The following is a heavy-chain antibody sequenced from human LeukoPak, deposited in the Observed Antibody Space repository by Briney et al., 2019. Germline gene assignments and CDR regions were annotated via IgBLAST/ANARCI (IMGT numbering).Heavy chain of an antibody. CDR2: ISAYNGNT. D-gene: IGHD6-19*01. V-gene: IGHV1-18*01. CDR3: ASRIAVAGPHYYFDY. Sequence: GASVKVSCKASGYTFTSYGISWVRQAPGQGLEWMGWISAYNGNTNYAQKLQGRVTMTTDTSTSTAYMELRSLRSDDTAVYYCASRIAVAGPHYYFDYWGQGTLVTVSS. CDR1: GYTFTSYG. J-gene: IGHJ4*02.